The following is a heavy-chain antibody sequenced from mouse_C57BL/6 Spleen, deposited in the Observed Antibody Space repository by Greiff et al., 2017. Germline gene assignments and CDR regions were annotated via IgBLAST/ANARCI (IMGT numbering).Heavy chain of an antibody. Sequence: EVQRVESGGGLVKPGGSLKLSCAASGFTFSSYTMSWVRQTPEKRLEWVATISGGGGNTYYPDSVKGRFTISRDNAKNTLYLQMSSLRSEDTALYYRARTGRYLYYFDYWGQGTTLTVAS. V-gene: IGHV5-9*01. CDR2: ISGGGGNT. D-gene: IGHD1-1*01. J-gene: IGHJ2*01. CDR1: GFTFSSYT. CDR3: ARTGRYLYYFDY.